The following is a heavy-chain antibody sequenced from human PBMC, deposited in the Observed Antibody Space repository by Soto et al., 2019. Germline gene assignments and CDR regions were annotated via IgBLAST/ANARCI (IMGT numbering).Heavy chain of an antibody. CDR2: ISWNSGSI. J-gene: IGHJ4*02. D-gene: IGHD2-21*02. V-gene: IGHV3-9*01. CDR3: AREHSDGRTDN. CDR1: GFTFDDYA. Sequence: SGFTFDDYAMHWVRQAPGKGLEWVSGISWNSGSIGYADSVKGRFTISRDNAKNSLYLQMNSLRAEDTAVYYCAREHSDGRTDNWGQGTLVTVSS.